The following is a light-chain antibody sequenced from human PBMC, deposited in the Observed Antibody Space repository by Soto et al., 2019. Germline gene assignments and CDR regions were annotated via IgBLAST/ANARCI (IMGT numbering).Light chain of an antibody. J-gene: IGKJ1*01. CDR2: AAS. Sequence: DIQMTQSPSSLSASVGDRVTITCRASQGIRNELGWYQQKPGKAPKRLIYAASSLQSGVPSRFSGSGSGTEFTLTITSLQPEDFATYNCLQHNSYLWTFGQGTKVEIK. CDR3: LQHNSYLWT. CDR1: QGIRNE. V-gene: IGKV1-17*01.